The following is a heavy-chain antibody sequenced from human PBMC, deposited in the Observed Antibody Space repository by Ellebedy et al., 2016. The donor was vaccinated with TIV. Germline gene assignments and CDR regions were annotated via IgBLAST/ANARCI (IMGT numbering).Heavy chain of an antibody. J-gene: IGHJ4*02. CDR2: VKQDGSEK. CDR1: GFTFSSYS. V-gene: IGHV3-7*01. D-gene: IGHD3-22*01. CDR3: VQGGSMIGGPTPPY. Sequence: GESLKISCAASGFTFSSYSMNWVRQAPGKGLQWVANVKQDGSEKHYVDSVKGRFTISRDNAKNSLYLQMNSLTAEDTAVYYCVQGGSMIGGPTPPYWGQGTLVTVSS.